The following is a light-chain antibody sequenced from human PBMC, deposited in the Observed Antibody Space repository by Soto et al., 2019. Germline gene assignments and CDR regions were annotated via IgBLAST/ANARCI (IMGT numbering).Light chain of an antibody. CDR2: SNT. CDR1: SSNIGSHT. Sequence: QSVLTQPPSASGTPGQTIAISCSGGSSNIGSHTVNWYQQLPGTAPRLLIYSNTQRPSGVPDRFSGSKCGTSASLAISGLQAEYEGDYYCAAWDDSLNGVVFGGGTKLTVL. V-gene: IGLV1-44*01. CDR3: AAWDDSLNGVV. J-gene: IGLJ2*01.